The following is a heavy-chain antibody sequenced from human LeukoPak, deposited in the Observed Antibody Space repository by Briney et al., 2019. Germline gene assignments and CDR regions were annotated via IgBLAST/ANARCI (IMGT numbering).Heavy chain of an antibody. J-gene: IGHJ4*02. Sequence: GGSLRLSCAASGFTFSSYAMSWVRQAPGKGLEYVSAISSNGGSTYYANSVKGRFTISRDNSKNTLYLQMGSLRAEDMAVYYCARGTRGFDYWGQGTLVTVSS. D-gene: IGHD3-10*01. CDR2: ISSNGGST. CDR3: ARGTRGFDY. CDR1: GFTFSSYA. V-gene: IGHV3-64*01.